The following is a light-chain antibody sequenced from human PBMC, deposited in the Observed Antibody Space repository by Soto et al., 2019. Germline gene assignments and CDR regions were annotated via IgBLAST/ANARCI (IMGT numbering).Light chain of an antibody. CDR3: QHGGT. CDR2: DAS. V-gene: IGKV1-33*01. Sequence: DILMTQSPSSLSAFVGERVTITCQAIQDIGTSLNWYQQRPGEAPKFLIYDASRLEAGVPSRFSGSGSGTDFTFVISSLQSEDIATYYCQHGGTFGPGTKVDFK. J-gene: IGKJ3*01. CDR1: QDIGTS.